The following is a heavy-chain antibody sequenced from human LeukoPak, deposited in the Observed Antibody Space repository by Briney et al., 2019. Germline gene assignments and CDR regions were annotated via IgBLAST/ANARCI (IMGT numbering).Heavy chain of an antibody. D-gene: IGHD3-10*01. J-gene: IGHJ4*02. V-gene: IGHV4-61*08. CDR1: GGSISSGGYS. CDR3: ARVVLSSRFDY. CDR2: IYYSGST. Sequence: SETLSLTCAVSGGSISSGGYSWSWIRQTPWKGLEWIGYIYYSGSTNFNPSLKSRVTISVDTSKNQFSLKLSSVTAADTAVYYCARVVLSSRFDYWGQGTLVTVSS.